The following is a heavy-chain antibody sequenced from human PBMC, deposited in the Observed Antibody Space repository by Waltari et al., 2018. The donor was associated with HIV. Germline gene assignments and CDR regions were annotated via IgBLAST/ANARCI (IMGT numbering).Heavy chain of an antibody. Sequence: QVQLVQSGAEVKKPGASVKVSCKASGYTFTSYEINWVRQATGQGLEWVGWMNPNSGKTAYARIFQGRVTITSNSSIGRAYMELSSLRSEDTAVYYCARGRGYSYCYEDSWGQGSLVTVSS. CDR2: MNPNSGKT. V-gene: IGHV1-8*01. CDR3: ARGRGYSYCYEDS. D-gene: IGHD5-18*01. J-gene: IGHJ5*01. CDR1: GYTFTSYE.